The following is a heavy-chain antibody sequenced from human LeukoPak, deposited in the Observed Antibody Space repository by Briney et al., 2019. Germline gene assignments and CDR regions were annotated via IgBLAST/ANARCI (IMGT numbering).Heavy chain of an antibody. CDR3: ARDRVLIGELLDY. CDR2: IKQDGSEK. J-gene: IGHJ4*02. D-gene: IGHD1-26*01. Sequence: GGSLRLSCAASGFTFSSYWMSWVRQAPGKGLEWVANIKQDGSEKYYVDSVKGRFTISRDNAKNSLYLQMNSLRAEDTAVYYCARDRVLIGELLDYWGQGTLVTVSS. CDR1: GFTFSSYW. V-gene: IGHV3-7*01.